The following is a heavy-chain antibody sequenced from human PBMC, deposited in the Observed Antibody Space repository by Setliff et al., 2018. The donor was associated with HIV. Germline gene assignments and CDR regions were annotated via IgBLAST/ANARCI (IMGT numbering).Heavy chain of an antibody. J-gene: IGHJ3*01. CDR3: ARDYYDFWSGHRSRDAFDV. CDR2: ISAYNGNT. CDR1: GYIFNNYG. Sequence: ASVKVSCKPSGYIFNNYGFSWVRQAPGQGLEWMGWISAYNGNTNYAQKFQGRVTMTTDTSTSTAYMELRSLRSDDTAVYYCARDYYDFWSGHRSRDAFDVWGQGTTVTVSS. D-gene: IGHD3-3*01. V-gene: IGHV1-18*01.